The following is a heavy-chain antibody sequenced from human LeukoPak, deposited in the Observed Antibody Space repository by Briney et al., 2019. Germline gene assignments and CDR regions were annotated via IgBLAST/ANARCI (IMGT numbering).Heavy chain of an antibody. CDR2: ISYDGSNK. CDR3: AKDEIGGEFDY. CDR1: GFTFTSYG. V-gene: IGHV3-30*18. J-gene: IGHJ4*02. Sequence: GRSLRLSCAASGFTFTSYGMHWVRQAPGKGLEWVAVISYDGSNKYYADSVTGRFTISRDNSKNTLYLQMNSLRAEDTAVYYCAKDEIGGEFDYWGQGTLVTVSS. D-gene: IGHD3-10*01.